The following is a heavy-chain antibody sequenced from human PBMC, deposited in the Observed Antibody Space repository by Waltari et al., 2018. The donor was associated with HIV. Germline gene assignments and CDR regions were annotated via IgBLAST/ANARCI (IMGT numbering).Heavy chain of an antibody. J-gene: IGHJ6*02. CDR2: MDPGSGNT. D-gene: IGHD2-21*02. CDR1: GYSFLSND. CDR3: ATQVTVYGGLDV. V-gene: IGHV1-8*01. Sequence: HLEQSGAEVKRPGASVKVSCKASGYSFLSNDITWVRQAPGQGLELMGWMDPGSGNTDHAQKFQGRVSMTRDTSINTAYMEMYSLTSDDTAVYYCATQVTVYGGLDVWGPGTTVTVSS.